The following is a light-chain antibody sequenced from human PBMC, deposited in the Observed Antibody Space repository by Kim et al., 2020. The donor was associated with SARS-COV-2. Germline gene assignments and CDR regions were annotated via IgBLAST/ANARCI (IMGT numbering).Light chain of an antibody. J-gene: IGKJ3*01. CDR3: QQSYSTPFT. CDR2: AAS. CDR1: QSIYSH. Sequence: DIQMTQSPSSLSASVGDRVTITCRTTQSIYSHLNWYQQKPGRAPKLLISAASTLQGGVPSRFSGSGSGTDFTLTISSLQPEDFATYYCQQSYSTPFTFGPGTKVDIK. V-gene: IGKV1-39*01.